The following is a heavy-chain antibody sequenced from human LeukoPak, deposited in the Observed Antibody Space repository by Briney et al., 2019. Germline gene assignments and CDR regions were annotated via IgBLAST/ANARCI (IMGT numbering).Heavy chain of an antibody. CDR1: GGSISSYY. D-gene: IGHD6-13*01. V-gene: IGHV4-4*07. J-gene: IGHJ6*03. CDR3: ARELVWEYYYYYYMDV. Sequence: SETLPLTCTVSGGSISSYYWSWIRQPAGKGLEWIGRIYTSGSTNYNPSLKSRVTMSVDTSKNQFSLKLSSVTAADTAVYYCARELVWEYYYYYYMDVWGKGTTVTVSS. CDR2: IYTSGST.